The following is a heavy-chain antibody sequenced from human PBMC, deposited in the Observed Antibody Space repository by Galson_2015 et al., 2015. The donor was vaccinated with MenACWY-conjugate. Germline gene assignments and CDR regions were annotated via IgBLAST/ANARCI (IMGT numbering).Heavy chain of an antibody. CDR2: IHPADSYT. Sequence: QSGAEVKKPGESLKISCKGSGYSFTNSWIGWVRQMPGKGLEWMGIIHPADSYTRYSPSFQGQVTISADKSISTAYLQWSSLKASDTAIYYCAREARGGIRLYHMDVWSKGTTVTVSS. J-gene: IGHJ6*04. CDR3: AREARGGIRLYHMDV. V-gene: IGHV5-51*03. CDR1: GYSFTNSW. D-gene: IGHD2-2*01.